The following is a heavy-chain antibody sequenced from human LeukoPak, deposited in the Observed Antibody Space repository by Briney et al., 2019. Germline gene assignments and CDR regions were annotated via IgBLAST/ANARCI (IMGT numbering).Heavy chain of an antibody. D-gene: IGHD3-3*01. V-gene: IGHV1-69-2*01. J-gene: IGHJ4*02. CDR2: VDPEDGET. CDR3: ATGPLFWSGYYQIDY. CDR1: GYTFTDYY. Sequence: ASVKISCKASGYTFTDYYMHWVQQAPGKGLEWMGRVDPEDGETIYAEKFQGRVTITADTSTDTAYMELSSLRSEDTAVYYCATGPLFWSGYYQIDYWGQGTLVTVSS.